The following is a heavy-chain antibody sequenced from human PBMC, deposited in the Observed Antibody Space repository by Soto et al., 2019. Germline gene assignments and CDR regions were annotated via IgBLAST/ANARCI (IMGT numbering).Heavy chain of an antibody. CDR2: IIPIFGTA. CDR1: GGTFSSYA. Sequence: QVQLVQSGAEVKKPGSSVKVSCKASGGTFSSYAISWVRQAPGQGLEWMGGIIPIFGTANYAQKFQGRVTITADESTGTAYMELSSLRSEDTAVYYCARDGGGCSSTSCYHYYYGMDVWGQGTTVTVSS. CDR3: ARDGGGCSSTSCYHYYYGMDV. D-gene: IGHD2-2*01. V-gene: IGHV1-69*01. J-gene: IGHJ6*02.